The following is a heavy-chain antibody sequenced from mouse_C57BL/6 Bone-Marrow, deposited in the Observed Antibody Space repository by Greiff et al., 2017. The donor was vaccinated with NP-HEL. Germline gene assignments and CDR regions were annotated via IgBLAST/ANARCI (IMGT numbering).Heavy chain of an antibody. V-gene: IGHV3-6*01. CDR1: GYSITSGYY. J-gene: IGHJ3*01. CDR2: ISYDGSN. CDR3: ARVRTGTFAY. D-gene: IGHD4-1*01. Sequence: VQLQQSGPGLVKPSQSLSLTCSVTGYSITSGYYWNWIRQFPGNKLEWMGYISYDGSNNYNPSLKNRISLTRDTSKNQFFLKLNSVTTEDTATYYCARVRTGTFAYWGQGTLVTVSA.